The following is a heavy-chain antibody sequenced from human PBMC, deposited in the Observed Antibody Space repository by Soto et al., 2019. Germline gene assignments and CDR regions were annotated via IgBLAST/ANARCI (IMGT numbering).Heavy chain of an antibody. D-gene: IGHD2-21*02. CDR3: AHITGGGNSGVFDY. CDR1: GFSLTTSGVG. CDR2: IYWDDDK. Sequence: GSGPTLVNPTQTLTLTCTFSGFSLTTSGVGVGCIRQPPGRALEWLAVIYWDDDKRYSPSLSSRLTITKDTSKNQVVLTMTTMDPVDTATYYCAHITGGGNSGVFDYWGQGTLVTVSS. V-gene: IGHV2-5*02. J-gene: IGHJ4*02.